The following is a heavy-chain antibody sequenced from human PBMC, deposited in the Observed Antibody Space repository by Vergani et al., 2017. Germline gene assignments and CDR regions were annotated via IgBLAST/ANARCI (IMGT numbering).Heavy chain of an antibody. CDR1: GFTFSSYA. J-gene: IGHJ3*02. CDR2: ISSKANSYAT. Sequence: EVQLLESGGGLVQPGGSLRLSCAASGFTFSSYAMSWVRQAPGKGLAWVGRISSKANSYATAYAASVKGRFTISRDDSKNTAYLQMNSLKTEDTAVYYCTRSEALAAADTTDDAFDIWGQGTMVTVSS. V-gene: IGHV3-73*01. D-gene: IGHD6-13*01. CDR3: TRSEALAAADTTDDAFDI.